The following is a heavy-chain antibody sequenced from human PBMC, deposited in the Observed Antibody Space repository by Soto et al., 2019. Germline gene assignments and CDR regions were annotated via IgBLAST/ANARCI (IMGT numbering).Heavy chain of an antibody. Sequence: QVQLQESGPGLVKPSETLSLTCAVSGYSISSSHWWGWIRQPPGKGPEWIGYIYYSGSTYYNPSLKSRVTMKVDTSKNQFSLKLSSVTAVDTAVYYCARTLGGVYGFDDWGQGTLVTVSS. CDR3: ARTLGGVYGFDD. CDR2: IYYSGST. D-gene: IGHD3-16*01. CDR1: GYSISSSHW. V-gene: IGHV4-28*01. J-gene: IGHJ4*02.